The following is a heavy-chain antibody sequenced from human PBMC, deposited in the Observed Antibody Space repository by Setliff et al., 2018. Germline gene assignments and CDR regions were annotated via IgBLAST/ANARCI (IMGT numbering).Heavy chain of an antibody. CDR3: ARGGTFRYFDY. J-gene: IGHJ4*02. Sequence: SETLSLTCTVSGGSFTPYYWSWIRQPPGKGLEWIGYVYYSGTAYYNPSLKSRVTVIVDTSKNQFSLRLSSVTAADTAVYYCARGGTFRYFDYWGQGTLVTVS. V-gene: IGHV4-59*01. CDR2: VYYSGTA. D-gene: IGHD5-12*01. CDR1: GGSFTPYY.